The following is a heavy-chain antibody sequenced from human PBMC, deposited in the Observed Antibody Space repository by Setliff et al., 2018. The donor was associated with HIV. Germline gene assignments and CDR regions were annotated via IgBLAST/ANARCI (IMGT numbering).Heavy chain of an antibody. V-gene: IGHV1-69*13. Sequence: SVKVSCKASGGTFSTYAISWVRQAPGQGLEWMGGFIPIFRTTNYAQKFQGRVTIIADESTSTAYMELSSLKSDDTALYFCARLMAADYYDTSGYLQIYRILGIVAGDGESALHRVHIMFLTSVLLYIGHPLQPLPWS. CDR2: FIPIFRTT. CDR1: GGTFSTYA. J-gene: IGHJ5*02. CDR3: ARLMAADYYDTSGYLQIYRILGIVAGDGESALHRVHIMFLTSVLLYIGHPLQPLP. D-gene: IGHD3-22*01.